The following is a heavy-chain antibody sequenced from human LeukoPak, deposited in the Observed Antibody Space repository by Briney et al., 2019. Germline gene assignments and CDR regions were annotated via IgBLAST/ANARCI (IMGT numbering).Heavy chain of an antibody. Sequence: SETLSLTCTVSGYSISSGYYWGWIRQPPGKGLEWIGYIYHSGSTYYNPSLKSRVTISVDRSKNQFSLKLSSVTAADTAVYYCARLPRIAAAVIAFDIWGQGTMVTVSS. CDR3: ARLPRIAAAVIAFDI. CDR2: IYHSGST. J-gene: IGHJ3*02. D-gene: IGHD6-13*01. V-gene: IGHV4-38-2*02. CDR1: GYSISSGYY.